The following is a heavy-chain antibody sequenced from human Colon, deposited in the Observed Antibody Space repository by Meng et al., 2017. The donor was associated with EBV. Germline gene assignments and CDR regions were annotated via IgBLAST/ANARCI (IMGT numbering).Heavy chain of an antibody. CDR2: IYHGVNI. CDR3: VRDTRRGGGWFDP. Sequence: QLQVSGSGLVRPSQTLPVTGAVSGDSITSGDYPWTWIRQPPGKGLEWIGYIYHGVNIYYTPSLRSRVTISVDKSRNQFSLKLTSVSAADTAVYYCVRDTRRGGGWFDPWGQGTLVTVSS. D-gene: IGHD3-10*01. V-gene: IGHV4-30-2*01. CDR1: GDSITSGDYP. J-gene: IGHJ5*02.